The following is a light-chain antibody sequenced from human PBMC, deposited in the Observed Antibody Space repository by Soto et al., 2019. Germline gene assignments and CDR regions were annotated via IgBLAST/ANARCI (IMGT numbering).Light chain of an antibody. J-gene: IGLJ2*01. CDR3: GTWDSSLSADVV. V-gene: IGLV1-51*02. Sequence: QSVLTQPPSVSAAPGQKVTISCSGSSSNIGNNYVSWYQQLPGTAPKLLIYENNKRPSGIPGRFSGSKSGTSATLGITGLQTGDEADYYCGTWDSSLSADVVFGGGTKLTVL. CDR1: SSNIGNNY. CDR2: ENN.